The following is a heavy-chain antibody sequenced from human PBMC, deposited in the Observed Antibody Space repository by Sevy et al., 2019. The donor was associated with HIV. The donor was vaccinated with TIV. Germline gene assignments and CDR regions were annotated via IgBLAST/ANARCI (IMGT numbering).Heavy chain of an antibody. CDR1: GGTFNTYS. D-gene: IGHD3-10*01. Sequence: KARASVKVSCKASGGTFNTYSITWVRQAPGQGLEWMGVIIVVFRKDTYAQKFQDRLTITADESTSTAYMELSSLRSDDTAVYYCARVLSPFDLYNDYYYPPDDAFDIWGQGTMVTVSS. CDR2: IIVVFRKD. J-gene: IGHJ3*02. CDR3: ARVLSPFDLYNDYYYPPDDAFDI. V-gene: IGHV1-69*13.